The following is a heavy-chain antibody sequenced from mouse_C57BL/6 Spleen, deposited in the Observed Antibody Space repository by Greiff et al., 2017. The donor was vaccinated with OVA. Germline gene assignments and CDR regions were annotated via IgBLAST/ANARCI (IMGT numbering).Heavy chain of an antibody. Sequence: LVESGAELVMPGASVKLSCKASGYTFTSYWMHWVKQRPGQGLEWIGEIDPSDSYTNYNQKFKGKSTLTVDKSSSTAYMQLSSLTSEDSAVYYCARRANYYAMDYWGQGTSVTVSS. J-gene: IGHJ4*01. CDR3: ARRANYYAMDY. V-gene: IGHV1-69*01. D-gene: IGHD3-1*01. CDR2: IDPSDSYT. CDR1: GYTFTSYW.